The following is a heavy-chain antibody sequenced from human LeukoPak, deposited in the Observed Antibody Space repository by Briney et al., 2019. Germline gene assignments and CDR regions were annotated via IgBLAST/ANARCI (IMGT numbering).Heavy chain of an antibody. D-gene: IGHD6-19*01. Sequence: SETLSLTCTVSGGSISSYYWSWIRQPPGKGLEWIGYIYYSGSTNYNPSLKSRVTISVDTSKNQFSLKLSSVTAADTAVYYCARHGAVAGTPRGYYYYGMDVWGQGTTVTVSS. CDR3: ARHGAVAGTPRGYYYYGMDV. CDR1: GGSISSYY. CDR2: IYYSGST. J-gene: IGHJ6*02. V-gene: IGHV4-59*08.